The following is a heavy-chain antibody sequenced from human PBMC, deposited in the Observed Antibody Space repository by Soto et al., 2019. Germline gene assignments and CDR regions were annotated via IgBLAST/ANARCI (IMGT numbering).Heavy chain of an antibody. CDR1: GFTFSSYA. Sequence: PGGSLRLSCAASGFTFSSYAMSWVRRAPGKGLEWVSAISGSGGSTYYADSVKGRFTISRDNSKNTLYLQMNSLRAEDTAVYYCAKDQIRVQLEPYYGMDVWGQGTTVTVSS. CDR2: ISGSGGST. J-gene: IGHJ6*02. V-gene: IGHV3-23*01. CDR3: AKDQIRVQLEPYYGMDV. D-gene: IGHD1-1*01.